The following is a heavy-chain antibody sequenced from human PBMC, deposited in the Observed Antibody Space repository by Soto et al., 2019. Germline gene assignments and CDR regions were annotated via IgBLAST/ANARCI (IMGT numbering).Heavy chain of an antibody. D-gene: IGHD6-19*01. CDR1: GYIFTAYS. CDR2: FNPNSGDT. V-gene: IGHV1-2*02. CDR3: AREASAVISLDY. Sequence: ASVKVSCKASGYIFTAYSMHWVRQAPGRGLEWVGWFNPNSGDTIYAQKFQGRVTLTGDTSISTAYMELYSLTSDDTAVYYCAREASAVISLDYCGQGTLVTVSS. J-gene: IGHJ4*02.